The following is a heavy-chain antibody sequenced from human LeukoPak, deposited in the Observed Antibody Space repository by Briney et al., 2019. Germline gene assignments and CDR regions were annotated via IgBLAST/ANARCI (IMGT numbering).Heavy chain of an antibody. CDR3: AKGGIVLMVYARAFDI. CDR1: GFTFSDYY. CDR2: ISSSGSTI. V-gene: IGHV3-11*01. Sequence: GGSLRLSCAASGFTFSDYYMSWIRQAPGKGLEWVSYISSSGSTIYYADSVKGRFTISRENAKNSLYLQMNSLRAEDTAVYYCAKGGIVLMVYARAFDIWGQGTMVTVSS. J-gene: IGHJ3*02. D-gene: IGHD2-8*01.